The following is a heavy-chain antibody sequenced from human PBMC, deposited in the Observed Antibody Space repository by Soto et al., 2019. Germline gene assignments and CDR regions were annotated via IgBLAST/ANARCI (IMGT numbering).Heavy chain of an antibody. Sequence: QVQLVQSGAEVKKPGASVKVSCKASGYTFTSYGISWVRQAPGQGLAWRGWISAYNGNTNYAQKLQGRVTMTTDTSTSTADMALRSLRSEDTAVYYCARSWVAAANYYYGMDVWGQGTTVTVSS. CDR2: ISAYNGNT. V-gene: IGHV1-18*04. CDR1: GYTFTSYG. D-gene: IGHD6-13*01. CDR3: ARSWVAAANYYYGMDV. J-gene: IGHJ6*02.